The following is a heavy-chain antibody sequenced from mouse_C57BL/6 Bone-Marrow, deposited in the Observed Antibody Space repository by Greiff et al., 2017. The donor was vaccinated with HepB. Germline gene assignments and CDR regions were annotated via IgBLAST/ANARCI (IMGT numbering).Heavy chain of an antibody. CDR2: ISYDGSN. J-gene: IGHJ3*01. CDR3: ARGGWSAWFAY. V-gene: IGHV3-6*01. CDR1: GYSITSGYY. Sequence: DVKLQESGPGLVKPSQSLSLTCSVTGYSITSGYYWNWIRQFPGNKLEWMGYISYDGSNNYNPSLKNRISITRDTSKNQFFLKLNSVTTEDTATYYCARGGWSAWFAYWGQGTLVTVSA. D-gene: IGHD2-3*01.